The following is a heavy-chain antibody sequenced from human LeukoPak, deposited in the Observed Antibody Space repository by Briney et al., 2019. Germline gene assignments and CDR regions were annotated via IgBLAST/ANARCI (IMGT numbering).Heavy chain of an antibody. V-gene: IGHV3-23*01. Sequence: GGSLRLSCAASGFTFSIYAMNWVRQAPGRGLEWVSAISGSNSGTYYADSVKGRFTISRDNSKNTLYLQMDSLRAEDTAAYYCALGRALNWGQGTLVTVSS. D-gene: IGHD1-26*01. CDR1: GFTFSIYA. J-gene: IGHJ4*02. CDR3: ALGRALN. CDR2: ISGSNSGT.